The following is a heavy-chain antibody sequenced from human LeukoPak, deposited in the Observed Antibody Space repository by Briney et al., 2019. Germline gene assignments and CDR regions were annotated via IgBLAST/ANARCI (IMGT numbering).Heavy chain of an antibody. Sequence: GGSLRLSCAASGFTFSSYSMNWVRQAPGKGLEWVSSISSSSSYIYYADSVKGRFTISRDNAKNSLYLQMNSLRAEDTAVYYCARDKLVGATAYWGQGTLVTVSS. CDR1: GFTFSSYS. J-gene: IGHJ4*02. CDR3: ARDKLVGATAY. D-gene: IGHD1-26*01. V-gene: IGHV3-21*01. CDR2: ISSSSSYI.